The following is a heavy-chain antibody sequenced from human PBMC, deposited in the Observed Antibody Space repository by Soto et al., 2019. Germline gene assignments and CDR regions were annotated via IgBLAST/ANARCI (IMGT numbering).Heavy chain of an antibody. V-gene: IGHV3-30-3*01. CDR2: ISYDGSNK. CDR1: GFTFSSYA. D-gene: IGHD6-13*01. J-gene: IGHJ6*02. Sequence: GGSLRLACAASGFTFSSYAMHWVRQAPGKGLEWVAVISYDGSNKYYADSVKGRFTISRDNSKNTLYLQMNSLRAEDTAVYYCARDASSSGYPIYYYYYYGMDGWGQGTTVTVSS. CDR3: ARDASSSGYPIYYYYYYGMDG.